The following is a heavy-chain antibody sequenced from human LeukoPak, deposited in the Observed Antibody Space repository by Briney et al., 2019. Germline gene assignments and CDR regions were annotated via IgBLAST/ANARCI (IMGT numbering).Heavy chain of an antibody. V-gene: IGHV3-7*01. J-gene: IGHJ3*02. CDR2: IKPDGSEK. Sequence: GGSLRLSCAASGFTFSCYWMSWVRQAPGRGLEWVANIKPDGSEKYCVDSVKGRFTISRDNAKKSLYLQMNSLRAEDTAVYYCARGDFNDYGDYVDAFEIWGQGTMVTVSA. CDR1: GFTFSCYW. CDR3: ARGDFNDYGDYVDAFEI. D-gene: IGHD4-17*01.